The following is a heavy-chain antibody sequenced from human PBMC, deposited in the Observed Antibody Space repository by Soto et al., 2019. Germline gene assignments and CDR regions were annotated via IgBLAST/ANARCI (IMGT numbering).Heavy chain of an antibody. CDR2: IDPSDSYI. J-gene: IGHJ3*02. CDR1: GYSFTSYW. V-gene: IGHV5-10-1*01. CDR3: ARYSSSWAFDI. D-gene: IGHD6-13*01. Sequence: GESLKISCKGSGYSFTSYWITWVRQMPGKGLEWMGRIDPSDSYINYSPAFQGHVTISADKPINTAYLQWSSLKAPDTAMYYCARYSSSWAFDIWGQGTMVTVS.